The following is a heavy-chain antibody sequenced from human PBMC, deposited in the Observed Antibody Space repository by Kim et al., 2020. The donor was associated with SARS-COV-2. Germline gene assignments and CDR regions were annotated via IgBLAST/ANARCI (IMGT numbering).Heavy chain of an antibody. V-gene: IGHV3-11*04. Sequence: KGRFTISRANAKNSLYLQMNSLRAEDTAVYYCARDVKEQLWLHYYYGMDVWGQGTTVTVSS. CDR3: ARDVKEQLWLHYYYGMDV. D-gene: IGHD5-18*01. J-gene: IGHJ6*02.